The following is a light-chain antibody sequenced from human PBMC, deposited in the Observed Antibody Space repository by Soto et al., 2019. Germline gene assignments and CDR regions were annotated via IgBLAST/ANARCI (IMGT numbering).Light chain of an antibody. V-gene: IGKV1-5*03. Sequence: DVQMTQFPSTLSASVGDRVTITCRASQSISYWLARYQQKPGKAPNLLIYKASSLESGVPSRFSGSGSGTEFTLTITNLQPDDFATYYCRHYNTYSPPYTFGQGTKLEIK. J-gene: IGKJ2*01. CDR2: KAS. CDR1: QSISYW. CDR3: RHYNTYSPPYT.